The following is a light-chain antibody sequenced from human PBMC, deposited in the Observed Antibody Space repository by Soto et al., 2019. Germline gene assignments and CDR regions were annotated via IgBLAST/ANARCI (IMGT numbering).Light chain of an antibody. CDR1: SSNIGDNY. CDR2: ENN. CDR3: GTWDSSLSTFYV. Sequence: QSALTQPPSVSAAPGQKVTISCSGGSSNIGDNYVSWYQQLPGTAPKLLIYENNKRPSGIPDRFSGSKSGTSATLGITGLQTGDEADYYCGTWDSSLSTFYVFGTGTKVTVL. V-gene: IGLV1-51*02. J-gene: IGLJ1*01.